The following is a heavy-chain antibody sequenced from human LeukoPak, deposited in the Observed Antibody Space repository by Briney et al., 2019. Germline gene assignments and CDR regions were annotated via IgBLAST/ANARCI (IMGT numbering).Heavy chain of an antibody. J-gene: IGHJ4*02. V-gene: IGHV3-30-3*01. Sequence: PGGSLRLSCAASGFSFSDYAILRGRQAPGKGLEWVAVILHDGGNKYYADSVKGRFTISRDNSKNTLYLQVDSLRAEDTAIYYCARHSHNHYFDYWGQGTLVTVSS. CDR1: GFSFSDYA. CDR3: ARHSHNHYFDY. CDR2: ILHDGGNK.